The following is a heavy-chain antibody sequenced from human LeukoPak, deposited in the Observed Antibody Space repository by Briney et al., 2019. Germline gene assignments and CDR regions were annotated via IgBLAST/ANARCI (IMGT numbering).Heavy chain of an antibody. J-gene: IGHJ3*02. CDR1: GFTFSSYS. Sequence: PGGSLRLSCAASGFTFSSYSMNWVRQAPGKGLEWVSSISSSSSYIYYADSVKGRFTISRDNAKNTLYLQMNSLRAEDTAVYYCARVEMATRKDPGAFDIWGQGTMVTVSS. CDR3: ARVEMATRKDPGAFDI. V-gene: IGHV3-21*01. CDR2: ISSSSSYI. D-gene: IGHD5-24*01.